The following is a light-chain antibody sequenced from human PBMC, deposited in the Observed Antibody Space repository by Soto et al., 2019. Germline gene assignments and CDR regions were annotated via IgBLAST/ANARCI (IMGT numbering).Light chain of an antibody. Sequence: DIQMTQSPSSLSASIGERVPMICRAGQTISSYLNWYQHKPGKAPKVLIYATSSLQSGVPSRFIGSGSGTDCTLTISSLHPDDVATYYCQQANSFPITFGQGTRLEIK. CDR2: ATS. CDR1: QTISSY. J-gene: IGKJ5*01. V-gene: IGKV1-39*01. CDR3: QQANSFPIT.